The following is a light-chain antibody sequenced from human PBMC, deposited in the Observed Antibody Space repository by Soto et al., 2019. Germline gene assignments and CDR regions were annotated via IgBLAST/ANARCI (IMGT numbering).Light chain of an antibody. Sequence: EIVLTQSPATLSLSPGERATLSCRASHSFSSSLAWYQQKPGQAPRLLIYDASNRATGIPARFSGSGSGTDFTLTISSLEPEDFAVYYCQQRRTWPQTFGQGTKVDIK. J-gene: IGKJ1*01. V-gene: IGKV3-11*01. CDR2: DAS. CDR1: HSFSSS. CDR3: QQRRTWPQT.